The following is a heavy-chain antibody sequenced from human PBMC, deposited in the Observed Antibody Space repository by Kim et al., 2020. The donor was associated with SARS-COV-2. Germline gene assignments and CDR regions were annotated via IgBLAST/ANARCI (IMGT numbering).Heavy chain of an antibody. CDR2: IYPGDSDT. CDR1: GYSFTSYW. D-gene: IGHD3-22*01. V-gene: IGHV5-51*01. J-gene: IGHJ3*02. Sequence: GESLQISCKGSGYSFTSYWIGWVRQMPGKGLEWMGIIYPGDSDTRYSPSFQGQVTISADKSISTAYLQWSSLKASDTAMYYCARRGYYDSSGYYNHDAFDIWGQGTMVTVSS. CDR3: ARRGYYDSSGYYNHDAFDI.